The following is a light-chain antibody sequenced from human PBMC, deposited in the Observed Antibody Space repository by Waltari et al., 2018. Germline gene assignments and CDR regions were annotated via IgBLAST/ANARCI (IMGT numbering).Light chain of an antibody. J-gene: IGKJ2*01. CDR3: HQYYTTPRT. Sequence: DIEMTQSPDSLGVSLGERATITCKSSQSLFYSPKNKNYLAWYQQKRGQPPRLLISWASTGESGVPDRFSGSGSGTYFTLTISSLQAEDVAVYYCHQYYTTPRTFGQGTKLEIK. CDR2: WAS. V-gene: IGKV4-1*01. CDR1: QSLFYSPKNKNY.